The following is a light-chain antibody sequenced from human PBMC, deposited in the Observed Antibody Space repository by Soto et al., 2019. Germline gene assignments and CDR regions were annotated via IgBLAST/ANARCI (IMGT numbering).Light chain of an antibody. CDR3: SSYTSSSTHV. V-gene: IGLV2-14*01. CDR2: GVT. J-gene: IGLJ1*01. Sequence: ALAQPASVSGSPGQSLTISCTGTSSDIGGYDYVSWYQHHPGKAPKFIIYGVTNRPSGDSHRFSGSKSANTSALSISGLQADIDADYCCSSYTSSSTHVFGTGTKVTVL. CDR1: SSDIGGYDY.